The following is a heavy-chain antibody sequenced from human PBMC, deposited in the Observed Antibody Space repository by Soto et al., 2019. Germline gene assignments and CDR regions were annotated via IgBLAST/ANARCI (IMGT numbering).Heavy chain of an antibody. Sequence: GESLKISFNVSGYTFTNNWISWVRQMPRKGRDGMGRIDPSDSYLNYSPAFQGHVTISAGKSTTTPYLHFTSLNASNTAVYYCARHRGFGSRSYIDHWGQGTLVTVSS. CDR3: ARHRGFGSRSYIDH. J-gene: IGHJ5*02. D-gene: IGHD3-10*01. CDR1: GYTFTNNW. CDR2: IDPSDSYL. V-gene: IGHV5-10-1*01.